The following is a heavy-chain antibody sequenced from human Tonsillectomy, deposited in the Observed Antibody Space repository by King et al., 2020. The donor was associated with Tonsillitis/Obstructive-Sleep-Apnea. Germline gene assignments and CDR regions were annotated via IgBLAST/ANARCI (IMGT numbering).Heavy chain of an antibody. D-gene: IGHD3-3*01. CDR2: ISAYNGNT. J-gene: IGHJ4*02. V-gene: IGHV1-18*01. Sequence: VQLVESGAEVKKPGASVKVSCKASGYTFTSYGISWVRQAPGQGLEWMGWISAYNGNTNYAQKLQGRVTMTTDTSTSTAYMELRSLRSDDTAVYYCARETYYDFWSGYRNFDYWGQGTLVTVSS. CDR3: ARETYYDFWSGYRNFDY. CDR1: GYTFTSYG.